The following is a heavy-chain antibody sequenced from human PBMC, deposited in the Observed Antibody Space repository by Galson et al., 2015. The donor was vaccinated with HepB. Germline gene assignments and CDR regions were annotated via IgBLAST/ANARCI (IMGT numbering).Heavy chain of an antibody. D-gene: IGHD4-17*01. CDR1: GGSFSGYY. V-gene: IGHV4-34*01. Sequence: LSLTCAVYGGSFSGYYWSWIRQPPGKGLEWIGEINHSGSTNYNPSLKSRVTISVDTSKNQFSLKLSSVTAADTAVYYCARAMAKVTQSQKGRLRGRFDPWGQGTLVTVSS. J-gene: IGHJ5*02. CDR3: ARAMAKVTQSQKGRLRGRFDP. CDR2: INHSGST.